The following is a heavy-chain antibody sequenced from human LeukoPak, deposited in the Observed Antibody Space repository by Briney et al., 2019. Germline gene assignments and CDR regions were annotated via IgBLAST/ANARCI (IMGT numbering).Heavy chain of an antibody. CDR2: INFSGTTK. V-gene: IGHV3-48*04. J-gene: IGHJ3*01. D-gene: IGHD2-2*01. CDR1: GFTFSSFG. CDR3: ASLGGYCSATSCYDAYDV. Sequence: GGSLRLSCAASGFTFSSFGMNWVRQAPGKGLEWVSDINFSGTTKSYLGSVEGRFTVSRDNGKNSLYLQMNSLRVEDTAVYYCASLGGYCSATSCYDAYDVWGQGTLVIVSS.